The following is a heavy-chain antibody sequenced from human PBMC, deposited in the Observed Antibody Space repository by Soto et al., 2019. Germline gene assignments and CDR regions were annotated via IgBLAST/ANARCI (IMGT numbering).Heavy chain of an antibody. CDR3: ARGNETDCTDTSCYKTGVFEI. D-gene: IGHD2-2*02. J-gene: IGHJ3*02. V-gene: IGHV1-8*01. Sequence: ASVKVSCKASGYTLTSYDVYWVRQATGQGLEWMGWMNPNSGNTAYAQKFQGRVTMTRNPSISTAYMELSSLRSEDTAVYYCARGNETDCTDTSCYKTGVFEIWGQGTMVTVSS. CDR1: GYTLTSYD. CDR2: MNPNSGNT.